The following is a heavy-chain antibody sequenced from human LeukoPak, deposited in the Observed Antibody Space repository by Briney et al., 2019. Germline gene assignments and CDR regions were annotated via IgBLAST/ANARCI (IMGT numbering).Heavy chain of an antibody. D-gene: IGHD6-13*01. CDR2: IRYDGSNK. CDR3: AKDKRSSSWIAEYFQH. J-gene: IGHJ1*01. V-gene: IGHV3-30*02. Sequence: GGSLRLSCAASGFTFSSYGIHWVRQAPGKGLEWVAFIRYDGSNKYYADSVKGRFTISRDNSKNTLYLQMNSLRAEDTAVYYCAKDKRSSSWIAEYFQHWGQGTLVTVSS. CDR1: GFTFSSYG.